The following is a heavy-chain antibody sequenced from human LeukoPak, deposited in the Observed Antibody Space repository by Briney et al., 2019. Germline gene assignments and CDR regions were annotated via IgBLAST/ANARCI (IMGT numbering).Heavy chain of an antibody. CDR1: GFTFDDYG. CDR2: INWNGGST. D-gene: IGHD2-15*01. Sequence: PGGSLRLSCAASGFTFDDYGMSWVRQAPGKGLEWVSGINWNGGSTGYADSVKGRLTISRDNAKNSLYLQMNSLRAEDTAVYYCARELVVVVAAMLDPWGQGTLVTVSS. J-gene: IGHJ5*02. V-gene: IGHV3-20*04. CDR3: ARELVVVVAAMLDP.